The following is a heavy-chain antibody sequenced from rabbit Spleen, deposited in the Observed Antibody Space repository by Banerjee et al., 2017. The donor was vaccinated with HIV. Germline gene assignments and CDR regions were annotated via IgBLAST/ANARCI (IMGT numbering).Heavy chain of an antibody. CDR1: GIDFSSGYY. V-gene: IGHV1S40*01. CDR2: IGTISGST. J-gene: IGHJ4*01. CDR3: ASGPGNRGYATGDF. D-gene: IGHD7-1*01. Sequence: QSLEESGGDLVKPGASLTLTCTASGIDFSSGYYMCWVRQAPGKGLEWIACIGTISGSTWYASWAKGRFTISKTSSTTVTLQMTSLTAADTATYFCASGPGNRGYATGDFWGPGTLVTVS.